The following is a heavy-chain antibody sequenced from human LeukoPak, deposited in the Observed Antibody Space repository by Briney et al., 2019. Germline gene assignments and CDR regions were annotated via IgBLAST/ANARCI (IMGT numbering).Heavy chain of an antibody. CDR1: GFDISSSA. Sequence: GGSLRLSCAASGFDISSSAMHWVPQAPGKGLEWVAVISYDGEIKYFADSVKGRFAMSRDNSNNTIFLEMNTLRPDDTGVYFCATPHYGGYYDMFDSWGPGTQVIVSS. CDR2: ISYDGEIK. J-gene: IGHJ4*02. D-gene: IGHD4-17*01. V-gene: IGHV3-30*03. CDR3: ATPHYGGYYDMFDS.